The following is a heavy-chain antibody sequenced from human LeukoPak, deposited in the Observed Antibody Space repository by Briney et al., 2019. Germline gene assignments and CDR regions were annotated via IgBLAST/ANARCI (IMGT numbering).Heavy chain of an antibody. D-gene: IGHD6-19*01. CDR2: IYTTGRT. V-gene: IGHV4-4*07. CDR3: AKGAGPPWFDP. Sequence: SETLSLTCTVSGGSISSYYWSWIRQPAGKGLEWIGRIYTTGRTDYNPSLTSRVTISVDTSKNQLSMKLSSVTAADTAVYYCAKGAGPPWFDPWGQGTLVTVSS. CDR1: GGSISSYY. J-gene: IGHJ5*02.